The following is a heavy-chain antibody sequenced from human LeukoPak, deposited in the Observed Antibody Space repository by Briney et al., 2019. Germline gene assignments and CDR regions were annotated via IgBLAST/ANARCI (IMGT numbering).Heavy chain of an antibody. CDR1: GLTFITFG. CDR3: AKDQGVVGSYDY. D-gene: IGHD3-10*01. Sequence: GGSLGFSCAASGLTFITFGMTWVGQAPAKGLKWVAFIQYDDSIEYYADSVKGRFTISRDNSKNTLYLQMNSLRGDDTAVYYCAKDQGVVGSYDYWGHGTLVTVSS. J-gene: IGHJ4*01. V-gene: IGHV3-30*02. CDR2: IQYDDSIE.